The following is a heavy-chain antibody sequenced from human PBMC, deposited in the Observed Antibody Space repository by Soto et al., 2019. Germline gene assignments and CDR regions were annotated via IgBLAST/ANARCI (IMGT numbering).Heavy chain of an antibody. D-gene: IGHD2-15*01. CDR2: ISYDGSHK. Sequence: GGSLRLSCAASGFTFNNYGMHWVRQAPGKGLEWVAVISYDGSHKYYADSVKGRFTISRDNSKKTLYLQMNSLRVEDTAVYYCAKALRTLGDIVVMVAANYWGQGTLVTVSS. CDR1: GFTFNNYG. V-gene: IGHV3-30*18. CDR3: AKALRTLGDIVVMVAANY. J-gene: IGHJ4*02.